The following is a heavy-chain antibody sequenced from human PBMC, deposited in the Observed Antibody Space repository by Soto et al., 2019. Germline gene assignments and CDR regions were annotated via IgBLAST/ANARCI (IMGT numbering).Heavy chain of an antibody. Sequence: PSQTLSLTCAISGDSVSSNSAAWNWIRQSPSRGLEWLGRTYYRSKWYDDYAVSVKSRITINPDTSKNQFSLQLNSVTPEDTAVYYCARDLMMAYQLIVGGYYFYGLDVWGQGTTVTVSS. V-gene: IGHV6-1*01. J-gene: IGHJ6*02. CDR2: TYYRSKWYD. CDR1: GDSVSSNSAA. D-gene: IGHD2-2*01. CDR3: ARDLMMAYQLIVGGYYFYGLDV.